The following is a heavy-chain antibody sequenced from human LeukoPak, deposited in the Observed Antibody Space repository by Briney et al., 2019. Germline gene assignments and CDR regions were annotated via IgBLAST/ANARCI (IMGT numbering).Heavy chain of an antibody. CDR1: GYTFTSYG. CDR2: ISAYSGYT. V-gene: IGHV1-18*04. CDR3: AREVARDSSGLYYFDY. Sequence: GASVKVSCKASGYTFTSYGINWVRQAPGQGLEWMGWISAYSGYTEYAQKFQGRVTMTTDTSTSTAYMELRSLRSDDTAVYYCAREVARDSSGLYYFDYWGQGTLVTVSS. J-gene: IGHJ4*02. D-gene: IGHD3-22*01.